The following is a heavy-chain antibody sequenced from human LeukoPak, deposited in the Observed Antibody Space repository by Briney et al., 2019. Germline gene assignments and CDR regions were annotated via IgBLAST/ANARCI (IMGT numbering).Heavy chain of an antibody. CDR1: GYIFTGYY. D-gene: IGHD6-13*01. CDR2: VNHKSGDT. V-gene: IGHV1-2*02. Sequence: ASVKVSCKATGYIFTGYYIHWVRQAPGQGLEWMGWVNHKSGDTNYAQKFQGRITMTRDTPISAAYMELSRLTSDDTAVYYCARGYRSSAYISWGQGTLVTVSS. CDR3: ARGYRSSAYIS. J-gene: IGHJ5*02.